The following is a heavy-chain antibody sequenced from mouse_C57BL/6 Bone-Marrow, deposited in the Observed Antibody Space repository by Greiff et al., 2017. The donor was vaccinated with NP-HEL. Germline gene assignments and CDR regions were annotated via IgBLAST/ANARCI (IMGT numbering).Heavy chain of an antibody. CDR1: GYTFTDHT. CDR3: ARRDYGSSYGAMDY. CDR2: IYPRDGST. V-gene: IGHV1-78*01. J-gene: IGHJ4*01. Sequence: VQRVESDAELVKPGASVKISCKVSGYTFTDHTIHWMKQRPEQGLEWIGYIYPRDGSTKYNEKFKGKATLTADKSSSTAYMQLNSLTSEDSAVYFCARRDYGSSYGAMDYWGQGTSVTVSS. D-gene: IGHD1-1*01.